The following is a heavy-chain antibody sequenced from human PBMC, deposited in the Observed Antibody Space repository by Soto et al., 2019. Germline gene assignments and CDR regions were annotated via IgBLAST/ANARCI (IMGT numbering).Heavy chain of an antibody. CDR2: ISGDGSTT. D-gene: IGHD2-15*01. CDR1: GFTFSTYY. V-gene: IGHV3-74*01. J-gene: IGHJ6*04. CDR3: ARDDVLCDGGRCYGIPLDV. Sequence: PGGSLRLSCAASGFTFSTYYMHHVRQAPGKGLVWVPRISGDGSTTSYADSVKGRFTISRDTSENTLHLQMDSLRVEDTAVYYCARDDVLCDGGRCYGIPLDVWGKGTTVTVSS.